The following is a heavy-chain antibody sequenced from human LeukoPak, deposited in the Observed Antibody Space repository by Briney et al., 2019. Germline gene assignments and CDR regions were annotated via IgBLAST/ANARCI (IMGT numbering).Heavy chain of an antibody. CDR2: ISYDGSNK. D-gene: IGHD5-18*01. Sequence: PGRSLRLSCAASGFTFSSYAMHWVRQAPGKGLEWVAVISYDGSNKYYADSVKGRFTISRDNSKNTLYLQMNSLRAEDMAVYYCARAAYSYGYGGFDPWGQGTLVTVSS. CDR3: ARAAYSYGYGGFDP. J-gene: IGHJ5*02. CDR1: GFTFSSYA. V-gene: IGHV3-30*04.